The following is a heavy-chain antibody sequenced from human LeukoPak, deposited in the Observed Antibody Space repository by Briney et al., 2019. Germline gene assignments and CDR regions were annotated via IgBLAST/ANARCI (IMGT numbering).Heavy chain of an antibody. CDR1: GYTFTGYY. CDR2: INPNSGGT. J-gene: IGHJ3*02. CDR3: ARVGLLLGLEAFDI. Sequence: ASVKVSCKASGYTFTGYYMHWVRQAPGQGLEWMGWINPNSGGTNYAQKFQGWVTMTRDTSISTAYVELSRLRSDDTAVYYCARVGLLLGLEAFDIWGQGTMVTVSS. D-gene: IGHD1-26*01. V-gene: IGHV1-2*04.